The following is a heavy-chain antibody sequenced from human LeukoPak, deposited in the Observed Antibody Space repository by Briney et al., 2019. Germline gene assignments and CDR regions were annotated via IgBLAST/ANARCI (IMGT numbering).Heavy chain of an antibody. J-gene: IGHJ4*02. CDR1: GFSFSSYV. CDR2: ISQNGDNT. V-gene: IGHV3-64D*06. D-gene: IGHD3-10*01. Sequence: QPGGSLRLSCSVSGFSFSSYVLHWVRRAPGKGLESVSGISQNGDNTYYADSVKGRFTISKDNSENTLYLQMNSLRPEDTAVYYCMNPNHYGSGRWGQGTLVTVSS. CDR3: MNPNHYGSGR.